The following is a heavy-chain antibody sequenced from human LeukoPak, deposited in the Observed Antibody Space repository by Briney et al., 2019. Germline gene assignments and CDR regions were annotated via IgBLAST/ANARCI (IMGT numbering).Heavy chain of an antibody. CDR1: GGSFSGYY. CDR2: INHSGST. Sequence: SQTLSLTCAVYGGSFSGYYWSWIRQPPGKGLEWIGEINHSGSTNYHPSLKSRVTISVDTSKNQFSLKLSSVTAADTAVYYCARGRGRWLQLTRYFDYWGQGTLVTVSS. J-gene: IGHJ4*02. V-gene: IGHV4-34*01. D-gene: IGHD5-24*01. CDR3: ARGRGRWLQLTRYFDY.